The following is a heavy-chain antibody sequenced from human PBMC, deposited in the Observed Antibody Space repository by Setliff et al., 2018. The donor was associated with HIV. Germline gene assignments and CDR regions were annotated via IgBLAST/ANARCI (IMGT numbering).Heavy chain of an antibody. J-gene: IGHJ4*02. Sequence: KPSETLSLTCAVSGYSISSGYYWGWIRQPPGKGLEWIGSIYHSGSTYYNPSLKSRVTISVDTSKNQFSLKLSSVTAADTAVYYCARLSPQYSGYDSGAFGYWGQGTLVTVS. CDR2: IYHSGST. V-gene: IGHV4-38-2*01. CDR3: ARLSPQYSGYDSGAFGY. CDR1: GYSISSGYY. D-gene: IGHD5-12*01.